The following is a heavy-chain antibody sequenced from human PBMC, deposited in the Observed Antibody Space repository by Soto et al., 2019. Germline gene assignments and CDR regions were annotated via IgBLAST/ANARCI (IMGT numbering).Heavy chain of an antibody. CDR2: IYYSGST. Sequence: SETLSLTCTVSGGSISSGGYYWSWIRQHPGKGLEWIGYIYYSGSTYYNPSPKSRVTISVDTSKNQFSLKLSSVTAADTAVYYCARAPFTGNSGWFDPWGQGTLVTVSS. V-gene: IGHV4-30-4*08. CDR3: ARAPFTGNSGWFDP. J-gene: IGHJ5*02. D-gene: IGHD7-27*01. CDR1: GGSISSGGYY.